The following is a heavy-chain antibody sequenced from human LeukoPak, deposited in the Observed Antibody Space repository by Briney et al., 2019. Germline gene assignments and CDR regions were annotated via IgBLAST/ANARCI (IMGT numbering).Heavy chain of an antibody. CDR2: ISGSGGST. V-gene: IGHV3-23*01. J-gene: IGHJ4*02. D-gene: IGHD3-3*01. CDR1: GFTFSSYA. Sequence: GGSLRLSCAASGFTFSSYAMSWVRQAPGKGLEWVSAISGSGGSTYYADSVKGRFTISRDNSKNTLYLQMNSLRAEDTAVYYCAKRYHWSYGFWSGYYTPFDYWGQGTRVTVSS. CDR3: AKRYHWSYGFWSGYYTPFDY.